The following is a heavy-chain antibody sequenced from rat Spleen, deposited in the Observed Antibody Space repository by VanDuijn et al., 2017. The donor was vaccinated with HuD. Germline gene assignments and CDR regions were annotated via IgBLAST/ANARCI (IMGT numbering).Heavy chain of an antibody. CDR3: TSGGAPIDY. V-gene: IGHV5-22*01. J-gene: IGHJ2*01. CDR2: ITYEGSST. Sequence: EVQLVESDGGLVQPGRSLKLSCAASGFTFSDYYMAWVRQAPKKGLEWVASITYEGSSTYYGDSVKGRFTISRDTAQNTLYLQMNSLRSEDTATYYCTSGGAPIDYWGQGVMVTVSS. CDR1: GFTFSDYY. D-gene: IGHD5-1*01.